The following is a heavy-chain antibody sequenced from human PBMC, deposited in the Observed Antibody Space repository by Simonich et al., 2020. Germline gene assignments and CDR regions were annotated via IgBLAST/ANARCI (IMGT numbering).Heavy chain of an antibody. CDR1: GFTFSSYA. J-gene: IGHJ3*02. D-gene: IGHD3-22*01. Sequence: GGGLVQPGGSLRLSCAASGFTFSSYAMSWVRQAPGKGLELVSAISGSGGSTYYADSVKGRFTISRDNSKNTLYLQMNSPRAEDTAVYYCAKDLGERITMIVVVIDAFDIWGQGTMVTVSS. V-gene: IGHV3-23*01. CDR3: AKDLGERITMIVVVIDAFDI. CDR2: ISGSGGST.